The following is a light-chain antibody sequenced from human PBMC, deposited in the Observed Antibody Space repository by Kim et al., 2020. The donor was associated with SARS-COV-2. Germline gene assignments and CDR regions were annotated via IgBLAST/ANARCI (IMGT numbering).Light chain of an antibody. Sequence: DIVMTQSPDSLAVSLGERATINCKSSQSVLYSSNNKNYLAWYQQKPGQPPKLLIYWASTRESGVPDRFSGSGSGTDFTLTISSLQAEDVAVYYCQQYYSTLPHFGQGTELEI. V-gene: IGKV4-1*01. J-gene: IGKJ2*01. CDR2: WAS. CDR3: QQYYSTLPH. CDR1: QSVLYSSNNKNY.